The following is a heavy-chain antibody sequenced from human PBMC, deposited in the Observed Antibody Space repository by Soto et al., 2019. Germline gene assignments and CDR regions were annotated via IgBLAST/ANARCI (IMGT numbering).Heavy chain of an antibody. CDR1: RDSVSSGVSY. Sequence: QVQLQESGPGLVKPSETLSLTCTVSRDSVSSGVSYWTWIRQPPGKGLEWIGYIYYNGKTNYNPSLKSRVTISLDTSKNQFSLKLTSVTAADTALYYCAVQGNGSTVTTGLSYWGQGALVTVSS. J-gene: IGHJ4*02. V-gene: IGHV4-61*08. CDR3: AVQGNGSTVTTGLSY. CDR2: IYYNGKT. D-gene: IGHD4-17*01.